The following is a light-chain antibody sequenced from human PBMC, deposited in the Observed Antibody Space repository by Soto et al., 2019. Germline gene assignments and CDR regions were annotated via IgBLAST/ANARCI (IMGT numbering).Light chain of an antibody. CDR2: EVS. V-gene: IGLV2-14*01. CDR1: SSDVGAYNY. CDR3: SSYTSSGTYV. J-gene: IGLJ1*01. Sequence: QSALTQPASVSGSPGQSITISYTGTSSDVGAYNYVSWYQQHPGKAPKLMIYEVSNRPSGVSYRFSGSKSGNTASLTISGLLAEDEADYYCSSYTSSGTYVFGTGTKVTVL.